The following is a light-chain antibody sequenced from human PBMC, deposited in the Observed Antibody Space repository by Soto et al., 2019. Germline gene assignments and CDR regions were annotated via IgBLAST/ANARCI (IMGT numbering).Light chain of an antibody. CDR1: HSISKW. J-gene: IGKJ5*01. CDR2: DAT. CDR3: QQRADWPIT. V-gene: IGKV1-5*01. Sequence: GDRETITCRASHSISKWLAWYQQKPGKAPKLLIYDATILESGVPSRFSGSGSGTEFTLTISSLEPDDFAVYYCQQRADWPITFGQGTRLEIK.